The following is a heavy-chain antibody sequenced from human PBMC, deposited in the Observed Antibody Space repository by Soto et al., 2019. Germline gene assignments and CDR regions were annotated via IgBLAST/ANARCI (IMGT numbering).Heavy chain of an antibody. V-gene: IGHV4-30-4*01. CDR3: ARESEEEGAFDI. CDR2: IYYSGST. Sequence: QVQLQESGPGRVKHSQTLCLTCTVSGGSISSVDHYWSWIRQPPGKGLEWIGYIYYSGSTYYNPSLKSRVTISVDTSKNQFSLKLSSVTAADTAVYYCARESEEEGAFDIWGQGTMVTVSS. CDR1: GGSISSVDHY. J-gene: IGHJ3*02.